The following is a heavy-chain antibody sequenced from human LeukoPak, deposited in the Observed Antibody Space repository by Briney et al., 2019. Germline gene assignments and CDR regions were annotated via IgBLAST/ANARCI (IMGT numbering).Heavy chain of an antibody. CDR3: ARDYYASGSHDS. CDR1: RFTFSSYS. Sequence: GGSLRLSCAASRFTFSSYSMTWVRQAPGKALEWVANIRQDGSAKYYVDSVKGRFTISRDNAKNSLCLQLKSLRAEDTAVYYCARDYYASGSHDSWGQGALVTVSS. J-gene: IGHJ4*02. V-gene: IGHV3-7*04. D-gene: IGHD3-10*01. CDR2: IRQDGSAK.